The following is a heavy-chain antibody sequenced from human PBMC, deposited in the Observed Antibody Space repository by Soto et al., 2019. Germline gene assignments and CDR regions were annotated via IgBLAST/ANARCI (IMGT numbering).Heavy chain of an antibody. V-gene: IGHV1-18*04. J-gene: IGHJ4*02. CDR2: ISAYNGNT. D-gene: IGHD3-22*01. CDR1: GYTFTSYG. CDR3: AGAKNHLLITMIVLGPFDY. Sequence: ASVKVSCKASGYTFTSYGISWVRQAPGQGLEWMGWISAYNGNTNYAQKLQGRVTMTTDTSTSTAYMELRSLRSDDTAVYYCAGAKNHLLITMIVLGPFDYWGQGTLVTVSS.